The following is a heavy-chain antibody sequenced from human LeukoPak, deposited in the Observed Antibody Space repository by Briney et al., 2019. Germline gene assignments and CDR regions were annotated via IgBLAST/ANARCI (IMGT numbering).Heavy chain of an antibody. V-gene: IGHV3-33*01. CDR2: IWSDGSNK. CDR3: ARADCGGDCYVDY. D-gene: IGHD2-21*02. J-gene: IGHJ4*02. CDR1: GFTFSSYG. Sequence: PGGSLRLSCAASGFTFSSYGMHWVRQAPGKGLEWVAVIWSDGSNKYYADSVKGRFTISRDNSKNTLHLQMNSLRAEDTAVYYCARADCGGDCYVDYWGQGTLVTVSS.